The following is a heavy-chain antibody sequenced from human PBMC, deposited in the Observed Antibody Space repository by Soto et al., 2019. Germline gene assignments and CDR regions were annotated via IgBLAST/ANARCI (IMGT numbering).Heavy chain of an antibody. D-gene: IGHD3-9*01. CDR2: IHPGGGST. V-gene: IGHV3-23*01. Sequence: WGSXRLSCALSRILPSRYRSTGARWAPGKGLQWVATIHPGGGSTHYAGSVSGRFTISRDTSRDTFYLQIKSLRAEDPELYYCEQDTSTGQPDRWGQGARLTVSS. CDR3: EQDTSTGQPDR. J-gene: IGHJ5*02. CDR1: RILPSRYR.